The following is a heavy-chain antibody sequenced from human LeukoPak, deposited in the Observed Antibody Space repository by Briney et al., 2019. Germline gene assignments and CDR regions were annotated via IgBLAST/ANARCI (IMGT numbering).Heavy chain of an antibody. Sequence: SVKVSCKASGGTFSSYAISWVRQAPGQGLEWMGGIIPIFGTANYAQKFQGRVTITADESTSTAYMELSSLRSEDTAVYYCASSSGWYSDLQIDYWGQGTLVTVSS. V-gene: IGHV1-69*13. CDR3: ASSSGWYSDLQIDY. CDR1: GGTFSSYA. CDR2: IIPIFGTA. J-gene: IGHJ4*02. D-gene: IGHD6-19*01.